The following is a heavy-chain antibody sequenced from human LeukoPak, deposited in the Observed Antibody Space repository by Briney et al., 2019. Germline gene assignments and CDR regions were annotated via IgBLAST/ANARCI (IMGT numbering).Heavy chain of an antibody. D-gene: IGHD5-18*01. CDR1: GFTFSSYA. J-gene: IGHJ6*02. V-gene: IGHV3-30*04. Sequence: GGSLRLSCAASGFTFSSYAMHWVRQAPGKGLEWVAVISYDGSNKYYADSVKGRFTISRDNSKNTLYLQMNSLRAEDTAVYYCARDRRDTAMARGYYCGMDVWGQGTTVTVSS. CDR2: ISYDGSNK. CDR3: ARDRRDTAMARGYYCGMDV.